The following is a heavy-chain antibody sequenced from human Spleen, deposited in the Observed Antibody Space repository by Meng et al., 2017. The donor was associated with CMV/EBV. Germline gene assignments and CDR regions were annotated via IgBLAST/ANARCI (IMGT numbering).Heavy chain of an antibody. CDR2: ISGTSSTI. Sequence: FTFSDHYMSWIRQAPGKALEWLSYISGTSSTIYEANSVKGRFTVSRDNAKKSLYLQMNSLRAEDTAVYYCAGDLLGYSAYGVRYFDLWGRGTLVTVSS. CDR1: FTFSDHY. V-gene: IGHV3-11*01. CDR3: AGDLLGYSAYGVRYFDL. D-gene: IGHD5-12*01. J-gene: IGHJ2*01.